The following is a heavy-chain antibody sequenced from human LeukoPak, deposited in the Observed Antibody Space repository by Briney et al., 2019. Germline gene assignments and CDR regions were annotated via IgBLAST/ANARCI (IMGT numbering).Heavy chain of an antibody. CDR2: IYYSGST. D-gene: IGHD3-3*01. Sequence: SETLSLTCTVSGGSISSSSYYWGWIRQPPGKGLEWIGSIYYSGSTYYNPSLKSRVTISVDTSKNQFSLKLSSVTAADTAVYYCATAPKRFMESPDYYYYYMDVWGKRTTVTVSS. CDR3: ATAPKRFMESPDYYYYYMDV. J-gene: IGHJ6*03. V-gene: IGHV4-39*01. CDR1: GGSISSSSYY.